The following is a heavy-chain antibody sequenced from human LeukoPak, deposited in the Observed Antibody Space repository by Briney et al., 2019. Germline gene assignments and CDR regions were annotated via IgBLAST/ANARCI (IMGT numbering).Heavy chain of an antibody. D-gene: IGHD3-22*01. CDR2: MNPNSGNT. CDR1: GYTFTSYD. CDR3: ARAGDSSGYYPYYYYGTDV. J-gene: IGHJ6*02. V-gene: IGHV1-8*01. Sequence: ASVKVSCKASGYTFTSYDINWVRQATGQGLEWMGWMNPNSGNTGYAQKFQGRVTMTRNTSISTAYMELSSLRSEDTAVYYCARAGDSSGYYPYYYYGTDVWGQGTTVTVSS.